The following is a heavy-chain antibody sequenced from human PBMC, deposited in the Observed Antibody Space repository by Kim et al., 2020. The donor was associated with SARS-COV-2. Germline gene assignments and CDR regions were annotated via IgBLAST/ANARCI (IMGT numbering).Heavy chain of an antibody. CDR3: STALRWEQLGGDY. V-gene: IGHV3-15*01. D-gene: IGHD3-16*01. Sequence: GGSLRLSCKASGFTFTNAYMSWVRQAPGKGLEWIGRIKSKTDGATTDYAAPVKGRFIISRDDSRDTLYLQMNSLTTEDTAVYYCSTALRWEQLGGDYWGQGNLVTVSS. CDR1: GFTFTNAY. CDR2: IKSKTDGATT. J-gene: IGHJ4*02.